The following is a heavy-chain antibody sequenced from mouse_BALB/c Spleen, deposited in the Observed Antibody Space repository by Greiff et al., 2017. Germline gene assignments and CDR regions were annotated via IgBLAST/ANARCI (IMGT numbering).Heavy chain of an antibody. Sequence: VQVVESGPGLVAPSQSLSITCTVSGFSLTSYGVHWVRQPPGKGLEWLGVIWAGGSTNYNSALMSRLSISKDNSKSQVFLKMNSLQTDDTAMYYCASPNYGYLYAMDYWGQGTSVTVSS. CDR1: GFSLTSYG. D-gene: IGHD2-2*01. J-gene: IGHJ4*01. CDR3: ASPNYGYLYAMDY. CDR2: IWAGGST. V-gene: IGHV2-9*02.